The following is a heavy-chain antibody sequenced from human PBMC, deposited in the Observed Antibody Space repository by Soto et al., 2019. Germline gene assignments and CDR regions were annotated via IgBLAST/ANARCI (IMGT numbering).Heavy chain of an antibody. CDR1: GDSISSGDYY. Sequence: SETLSLTCTVSGDSISSGDYYCRWIRQPPGKGLEWIGDIYYSGSTNYNPSLKSRVTISVDKSKNQFSLKLSSVTAADTAVYYCARRWGTYFDFWXQGTLVTVSS. D-gene: IGHD7-27*01. CDR2: IYYSGST. CDR3: ARRWGTYFDF. V-gene: IGHV4-61*08. J-gene: IGHJ4*02.